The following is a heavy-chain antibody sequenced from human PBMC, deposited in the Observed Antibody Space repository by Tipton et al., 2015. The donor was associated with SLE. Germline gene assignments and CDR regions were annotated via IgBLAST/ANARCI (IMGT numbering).Heavy chain of an antibody. CDR3: ARHYNIYSIYRMGAFDV. D-gene: IGHD4-11*01. CDR2: IYPGDSDT. CDR1: GYSFTSYW. V-gene: IGHV5-51*01. Sequence: QLVQSGPEVKKPGESLKIPCKGSGYSFTSYWIGWVRQMPGKGLEWMGIIYPGDSDTRYSPSFQGQVTISADKSINTAYLQWSSLKASDTAMYYCARHYNIYSIYRMGAFDVWGRGTMVTVSS. J-gene: IGHJ3*01.